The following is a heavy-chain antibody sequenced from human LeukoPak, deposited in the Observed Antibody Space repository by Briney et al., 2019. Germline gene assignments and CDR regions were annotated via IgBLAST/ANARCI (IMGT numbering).Heavy chain of an antibody. CDR3: ARGEVVPAAMDHGGDY. V-gene: IGHV1-2*02. Sequence: ASVKVSCKASGYTFTGQYMHWVRQAPGQGLEWMGWINPNSGGTNYAQKFQGRVTMTRDTSISTAYMELSRLRSDDTAVYYCARGEVVPAAMDHGGDYWGQGTLVTVSS. J-gene: IGHJ4*02. CDR1: GYTFTGQY. D-gene: IGHD2-2*01. CDR2: INPNSGGT.